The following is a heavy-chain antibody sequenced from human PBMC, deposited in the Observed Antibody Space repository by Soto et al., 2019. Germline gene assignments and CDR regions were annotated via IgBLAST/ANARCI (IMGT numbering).Heavy chain of an antibody. J-gene: IGHJ4*02. CDR3: AKDRPSYGYIDY. V-gene: IGHV3-30*18. Sequence: SLRLSCAAAGFTFSSYGMHWVRQAPGKGLEWVAVISYDGSNKYYADSVKGRFTISRDNSKNTLYLQMNSLRAEDTAVYYCAKDRPSYGYIDYWGQGTLVTVSS. D-gene: IGHD5-18*01. CDR2: ISYDGSNK. CDR1: GFTFSSYG.